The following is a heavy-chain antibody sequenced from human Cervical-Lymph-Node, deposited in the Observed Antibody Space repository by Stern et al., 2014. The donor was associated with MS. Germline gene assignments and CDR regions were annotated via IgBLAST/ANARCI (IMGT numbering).Heavy chain of an antibody. J-gene: IGHJ4*02. CDR1: GGSISSSSYY. CDR2: IYYSGST. Sequence: QLQLQESGPGLVKPSETLSLTCTVSGGSISSSSYYWGWIRQPPGKGLEWIGSIYYSGSTYYNPSLKSRVTISVDTSKNQFSLKLSSVTAADTAVYYCARQVLLWFGESEAFDYWGQGTLVTVSS. CDR3: ARQVLLWFGESEAFDY. V-gene: IGHV4-39*01. D-gene: IGHD3-10*01.